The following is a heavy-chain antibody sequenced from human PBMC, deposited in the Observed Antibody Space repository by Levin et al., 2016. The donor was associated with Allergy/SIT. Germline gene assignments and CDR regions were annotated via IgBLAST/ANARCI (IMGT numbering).Heavy chain of an antibody. D-gene: IGHD6-6*01. CDR2: SNPGNSET. Sequence: GESLKISCKASGYTFTNYWIAWVRQMPGKGLEWMGMSNPGNSETRYSPSSQGQVTISADKSSSTAYLRWSSLTASDTAMYYCATKSPSSSSAFDFWGQGTLVTVSS. CDR3: ATKSPSSSSAFDF. V-gene: IGHV5-51*01. J-gene: IGHJ4*02. CDR1: GYTFTNYW.